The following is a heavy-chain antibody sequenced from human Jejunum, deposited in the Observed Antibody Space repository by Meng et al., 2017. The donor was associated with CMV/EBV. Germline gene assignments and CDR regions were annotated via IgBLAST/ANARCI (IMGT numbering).Heavy chain of an antibody. CDR3: ARGTCITGSCPLFDY. CDR1: FTFSTYS. V-gene: IGHV3-21*01. CDR2: ISSSSSFI. J-gene: IGHJ4*02. D-gene: IGHD2-15*01. Sequence: FTFSTYSMSLVRQAPGKGLECVSSISSSSSFIYYADSVKGRFTISRDNAKNSLYLQMNSLRAEDTALYYCARGTCITGSCPLFDYWGQGTLVTVSS.